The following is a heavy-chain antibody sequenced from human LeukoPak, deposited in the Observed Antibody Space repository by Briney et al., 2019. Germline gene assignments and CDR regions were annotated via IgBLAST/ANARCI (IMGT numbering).Heavy chain of an antibody. Sequence: GGSLRLSCAASGFTFSSYSMTWVRQAPGKGLEWVSYITSTSSTVYYADSVKGRFTVSRDNAKNSQYLQMNSLRDEDTAMFYCARVGDGYSVNYFDYWGQGTLVTVST. D-gene: IGHD5-24*01. CDR2: ITSTSSTV. V-gene: IGHV3-48*02. CDR3: ARVGDGYSVNYFDY. J-gene: IGHJ4*02. CDR1: GFTFSSYS.